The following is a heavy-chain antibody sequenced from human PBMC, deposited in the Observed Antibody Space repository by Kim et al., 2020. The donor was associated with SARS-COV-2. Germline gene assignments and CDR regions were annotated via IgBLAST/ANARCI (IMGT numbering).Heavy chain of an antibody. Sequence: GGSLRLSCTTSGFTFTGHAMSWVRQAPGKGLEWVSSIDGSDGTTYYVDSVRGRFTISRDDSKNTLYLQMSALIGDDTAVYYCMKGGWGWIWDHWGQGTLVTVSS. CDR1: GFTFTGHA. D-gene: IGHD2-21*01. CDR3: MKGGWGWIWDH. J-gene: IGHJ4*02. CDR2: IDGSDGTT. V-gene: IGHV3-23*01.